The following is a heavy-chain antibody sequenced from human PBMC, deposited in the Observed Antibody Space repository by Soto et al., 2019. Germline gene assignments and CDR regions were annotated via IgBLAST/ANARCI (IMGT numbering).Heavy chain of an antibody. Sequence: EVQLLESGGGLVQPGGSLRLSCAASGFTFSSYAMSWVRQAPGKGLEWVSTIGTSATDTHFADSVKGRFTISRDNSKNTLYMEMNNLRVEDAAIYYCAKGIGATFPSSRWSDSWGPGSLVTVSS. D-gene: IGHD6-6*01. CDR2: IGTSATDT. V-gene: IGHV3-23*01. J-gene: IGHJ5*01. CDR1: GFTFSSYA. CDR3: AKGIGATFPSSRWSDS.